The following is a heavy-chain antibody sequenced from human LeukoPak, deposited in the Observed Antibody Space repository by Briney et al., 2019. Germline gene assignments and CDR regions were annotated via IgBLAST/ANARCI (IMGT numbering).Heavy chain of an antibody. Sequence: PGGSLRLSCAASGFTFDDYAMHWVRQAPGKGLEWVSGISWNSGSIGYADSVKGRFTISRDNAKNSLYLQMSSLRAEDTAVYYCARGRSSWHSSGLWANFDPWGQGTLVTVSS. CDR1: GFTFDDYA. J-gene: IGHJ5*02. D-gene: IGHD3-22*01. V-gene: IGHV3-9*01. CDR3: ARGRSSWHSSGLWANFDP. CDR2: ISWNSGSI.